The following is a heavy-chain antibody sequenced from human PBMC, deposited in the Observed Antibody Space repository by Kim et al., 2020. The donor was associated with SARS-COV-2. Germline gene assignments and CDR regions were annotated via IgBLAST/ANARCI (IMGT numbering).Heavy chain of an antibody. Sequence: SETLSLTCTVSGGSVSSGSYYWSWIRQPPGKGLEWIGYIYYSGSTNYNPSPKSRVTISVDTSKNQFSLKLSSVTAADTAVYYCARGGLWFGDVGYYYGMDVWGQGTTVTVSS. CDR3: ARGGLWFGDVGYYYGMDV. V-gene: IGHV4-61*01. J-gene: IGHJ6*02. CDR2: IYYSGST. CDR1: GGSVSSGSYY. D-gene: IGHD3-10*01.